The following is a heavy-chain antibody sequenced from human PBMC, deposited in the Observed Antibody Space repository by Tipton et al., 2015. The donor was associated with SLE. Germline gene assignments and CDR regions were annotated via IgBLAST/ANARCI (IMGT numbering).Heavy chain of an antibody. D-gene: IGHD1-26*01. V-gene: IGHV4-39*07. J-gene: IGHJ5*02. Sequence: TLSLTCTVSGGSISSSSYYWGWIRQPPGKGLEWIGEIYHSGSTNYNPSLKSRVTISVDKSKNQFSLKLSSVTAADTAVYYCARGSRPYSPWGQGTLVTVSS. CDR1: GGSISSSSYY. CDR3: ARGSRPYSP. CDR2: IYHSGST.